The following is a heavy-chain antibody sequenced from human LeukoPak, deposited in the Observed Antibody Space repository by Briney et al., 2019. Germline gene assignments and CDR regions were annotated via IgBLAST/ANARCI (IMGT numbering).Heavy chain of an antibody. D-gene: IGHD3-3*01. J-gene: IGHJ4*02. CDR2: INPSGGST. CDR3: ARVARITIFGVVITPAYDY. Sequence: VASVKVSCKASGYTFTSYYMHWVRQAPGQGLEWMGIINPSGGSTSYAQKFQGRVTMTRDTSTSTVYMELSSLRSEDTAVYYCARVARITIFGVVITPAYDYWGQGTLVTVSS. CDR1: GYTFTSYY. V-gene: IGHV1-46*01.